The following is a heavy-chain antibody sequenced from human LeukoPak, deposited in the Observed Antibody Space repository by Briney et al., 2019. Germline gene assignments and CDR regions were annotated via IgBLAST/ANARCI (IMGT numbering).Heavy chain of an antibody. J-gene: IGHJ4*02. D-gene: IGHD2-15*01. CDR1: GYTFTTYW. Sequence: PGESLKISCKGSGYTFTTYWIGWVRQMPGKGLEWMGGIIPIFGTANYAQKFQGRVTITADESTSTAYMELSSLRSEDTAVYYCARGVSDCSGGSCYNNIDYWGQGTLVTVSS. CDR2: IIPIFGTA. CDR3: ARGVSDCSGGSCYNNIDY. V-gene: IGHV1-69*01.